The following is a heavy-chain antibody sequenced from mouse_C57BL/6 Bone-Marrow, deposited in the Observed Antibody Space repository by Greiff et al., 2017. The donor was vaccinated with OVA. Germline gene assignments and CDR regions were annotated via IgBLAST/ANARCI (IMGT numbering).Heavy chain of an antibody. CDR3: ATRYGYDEDY. CDR2: IYPGDGDT. CDR1: GYTFSSSW. V-gene: IGHV1-82*01. Sequence: QVQLQQSGPELVKPGASVKIPCKASGYTFSSSWMNWVKQRPGKGLEWIGRIYPGDGDTNYNGKFKGKATLTADKSSSTAYMQLSSLTSEDSAVYFCATRYGYDEDYWGQGTTLTVSS. D-gene: IGHD2-2*01. J-gene: IGHJ2*01.